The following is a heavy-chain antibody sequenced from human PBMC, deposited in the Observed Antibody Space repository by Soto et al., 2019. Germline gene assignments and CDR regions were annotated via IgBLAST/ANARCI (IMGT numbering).Heavy chain of an antibody. CDR2: IYYSGST. V-gene: IGHV4-39*01. CDR3: ARHDSGTMSVTPY. D-gene: IGHD3-10*02. J-gene: IGHJ4*02. CDR1: GGSISSSSYY. Sequence: QLQLQESGPGLVKPSETLSLTCTVSGGSISSSSYYWGWIRQPPGKGLEWIGSIYYSGSTYYNPSLTRRVTISVDTSKNQFSLKLSSVTAADTAVYYCARHDSGTMSVTPYWGQGTLVTVSS.